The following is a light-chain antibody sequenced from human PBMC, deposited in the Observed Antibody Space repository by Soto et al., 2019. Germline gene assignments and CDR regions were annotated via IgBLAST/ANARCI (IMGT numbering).Light chain of an antibody. Sequence: EIVMAQAPGTLSLSPGEGATLSWSASQMVSSRLAWYQQKPGQAPRLLISGASSRATGIPDRFSGSGSGTDYTLTISRLEPEDFALYYCQHYVERSPITFGQGTRLEIK. J-gene: IGKJ5*01. CDR3: QHYVERSPIT. CDR1: QMVSSR. CDR2: GAS. V-gene: IGKV3-20*01.